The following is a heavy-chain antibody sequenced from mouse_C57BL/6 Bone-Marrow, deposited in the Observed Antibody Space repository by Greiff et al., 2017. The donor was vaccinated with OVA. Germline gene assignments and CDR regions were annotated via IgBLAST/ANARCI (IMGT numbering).Heavy chain of an antibody. CDR3: ATNWVFAY. V-gene: IGHV1-82*01. J-gene: IGHJ3*01. CDR2: IYPGDGDT. Sequence: VQLKESGPELVKPGASVKISCKASGYAFSSSWMNWVKQRPGKGLEWIGRIYPGDGDTNYNGKFKGKATLTADKSSSTAYMQLSSLTSEDSAVYFCATNWVFAYWGQGTLVTVSA. D-gene: IGHD4-1*01. CDR1: GYAFSSSW.